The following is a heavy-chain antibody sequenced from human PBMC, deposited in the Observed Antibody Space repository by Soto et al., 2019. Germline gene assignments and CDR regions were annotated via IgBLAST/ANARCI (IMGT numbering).Heavy chain of an antibody. CDR2: IYYIGST. CDR3: ASCVFP. Sequence: QVQLQESGPGLVKPSQTLSLTCTVSGGSISSGGYYWNWIRQHPGKGLEWIGYIYYIGSTYYNPSLKRRVTISLDTSKYQFSLKLGSLHAADTPMHYCASCVFPWGQGTLVTVSS. D-gene: IGHD2-8*01. CDR1: GGSISSGGYY. V-gene: IGHV4-31*03. J-gene: IGHJ5*02.